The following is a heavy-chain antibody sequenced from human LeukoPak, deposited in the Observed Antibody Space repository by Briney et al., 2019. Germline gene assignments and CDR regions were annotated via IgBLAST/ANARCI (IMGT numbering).Heavy chain of an antibody. CDR3: AMAYSSSWYYFDY. CDR2: IYYSGST. D-gene: IGHD6-13*01. V-gene: IGHV4-59*01. Sequence: SETLSLTCTVSGGSIRGYFWTWIRQPPGKGLEWIGYIYYSGSTNYNPSLKSRVTIAVDTSKNQFSLRLNSVTAADTAVYYCAMAYSSSWYYFDYWGQGTLATVSS. CDR1: GGSIRGYF. J-gene: IGHJ4*02.